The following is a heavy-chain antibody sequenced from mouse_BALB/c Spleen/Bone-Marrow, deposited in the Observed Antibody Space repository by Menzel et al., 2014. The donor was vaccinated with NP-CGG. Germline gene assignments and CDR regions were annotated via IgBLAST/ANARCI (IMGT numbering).Heavy chain of an antibody. CDR3: ARSGSNFGRFFDV. Sequence: QVQLQQPGAELVRPGASVNLSCKASGYTFTSYWMNWVMQRPEQGLEWIGRIDPYDSEAHYNQKFKDKAILTVDKSSSTAYMQLISLTPEDSAVYYCARSGSNFGRFFDVWGAGTTVTVSS. V-gene: IGHV1-74*01. CDR1: GYTFTSYW. D-gene: IGHD2-5*01. J-gene: IGHJ1*01. CDR2: IDPYDSEA.